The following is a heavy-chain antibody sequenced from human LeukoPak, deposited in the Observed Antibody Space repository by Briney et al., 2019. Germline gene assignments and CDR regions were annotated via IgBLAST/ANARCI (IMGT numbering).Heavy chain of an antibody. CDR3: ARVKGGSGWYCFDY. J-gene: IGHJ4*02. CDR2: IYHSGST. V-gene: IGHV4-4*02. Sequence: PSETLSLTCAVSGGSISSSNWWGWVRQPPGKGLEWIGEIYHSGSTNYNPSLKSRVTISVDKSKNQFSLKLSSVTAADTAVYYCARVKGGSGWYCFDYWGQGTLVTVSS. CDR1: GGSISSSNW. D-gene: IGHD6-19*01.